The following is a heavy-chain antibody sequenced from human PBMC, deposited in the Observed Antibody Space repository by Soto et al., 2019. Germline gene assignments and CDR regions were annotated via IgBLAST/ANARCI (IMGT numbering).Heavy chain of an antibody. CDR1: GGTFSSYA. J-gene: IGHJ6*02. D-gene: IGHD3-9*01. CDR2: IIPIFGTA. CDR3: ARNVYDILTYYGMDV. Sequence: ASVKVSCKASGGTFSSYAISWVRQAPGQGREWMGGIIPIFGTANYAQKFQGRVTITADESTSTAYMELSSLRSEDTAVYYCARNVYDILTYYGMDVWGQGXTVTVSS. V-gene: IGHV1-69*13.